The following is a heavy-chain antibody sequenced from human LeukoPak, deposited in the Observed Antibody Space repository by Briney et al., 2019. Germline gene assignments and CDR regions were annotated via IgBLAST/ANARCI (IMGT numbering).Heavy chain of an antibody. D-gene: IGHD5-12*01. J-gene: IGHJ4*02. CDR1: GFTFSSYW. V-gene: IGHV3-7*03. Sequence: PGGSLRLSCAASGFTFSSYWMSWVRQAPGKGLKWVANIKQDGSEKYYVDSVKGRFTISRDNAKNSLYLQMNSLRAEDTAVYYCARGPGYSGYDTFDYWGQGTLVTVSS. CDR2: IKQDGSEK. CDR3: ARGPGYSGYDTFDY.